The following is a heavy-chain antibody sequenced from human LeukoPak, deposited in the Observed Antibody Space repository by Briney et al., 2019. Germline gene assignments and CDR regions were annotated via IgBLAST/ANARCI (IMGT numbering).Heavy chain of an antibody. CDR3: ARGGSGWYMSY. D-gene: IGHD6-19*01. V-gene: IGHV4-30-4*01. CDR1: GGSISSGDYY. J-gene: IGHJ4*02. CDR2: IYYSGST. Sequence: SQTLSLTCTVSGGSISSGDYYWSWIRQPPGKGLGWIGYIYYSGSTYYNPSLKSRVTISVDTSKNQFSLKLSSVTATDTAVYYCARGGSGWYMSYWGQGTLVTVSS.